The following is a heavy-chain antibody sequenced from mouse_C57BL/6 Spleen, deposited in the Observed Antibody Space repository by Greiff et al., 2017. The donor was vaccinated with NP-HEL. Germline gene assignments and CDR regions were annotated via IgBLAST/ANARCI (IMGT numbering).Heavy chain of an antibody. CDR2: ISSGSSTI. V-gene: IGHV5-17*01. Sequence: EVKVVESGGGLVKPGGSLKLSCAASGFTFSDYGMHWVRQAPEKGLEWVAYISSGSSTIYYADTVKGRFTLSRDNAKNTLFLQMTSRSSEDTAMYYGARPHGSSYDYAMDYWGQGTSVTVSA. J-gene: IGHJ4*01. D-gene: IGHD1-1*01. CDR3: ARPHGSSYDYAMDY. CDR1: GFTFSDYG.